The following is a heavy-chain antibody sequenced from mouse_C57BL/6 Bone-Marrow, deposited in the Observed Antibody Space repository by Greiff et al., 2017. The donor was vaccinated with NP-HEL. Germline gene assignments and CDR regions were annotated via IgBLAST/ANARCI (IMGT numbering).Heavy chain of an antibody. J-gene: IGHJ3*01. Sequence: VQLQQSGPELVKPGASVKIPCKASGYTFTDYNMDWVKQSHGKSLEWIGDINPNNGGTIYNQKFKGKATLTVDKSSSTAFMELRSLTSEDTAVYYCARAIYYYGSGYGRFAYWGQGTLVTVSA. D-gene: IGHD1-1*01. CDR3: ARAIYYYGSGYGRFAY. V-gene: IGHV1-18*01. CDR2: INPNNGGT. CDR1: GYTFTDYN.